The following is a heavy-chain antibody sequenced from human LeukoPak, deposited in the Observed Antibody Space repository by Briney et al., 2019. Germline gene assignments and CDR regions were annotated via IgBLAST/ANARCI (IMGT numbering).Heavy chain of an antibody. D-gene: IGHD3-16*01. Sequence: GGSLRLSCAASGFTFSSYAMSWVRQAPGKGLEWVAVISYDGSNKYYADSVKGRFTISRDNSKNTLYLQMNSLRAEDTAVYYCACVLNLAIDYWGQGTLVTVSS. CDR1: GFTFSSYA. CDR2: ISYDGSNK. CDR3: ACVLNLAIDY. V-gene: IGHV3-30*03. J-gene: IGHJ4*02.